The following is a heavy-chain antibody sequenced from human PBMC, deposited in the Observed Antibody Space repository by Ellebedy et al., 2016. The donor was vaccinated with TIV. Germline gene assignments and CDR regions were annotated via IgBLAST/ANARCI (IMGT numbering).Heavy chain of an antibody. CDR1: GFTFKNYA. D-gene: IGHD3-10*01. V-gene: IGHV3-23*01. CDR2: ISVSASDT. J-gene: IGHJ4*02. Sequence: PGGSLRLSCVASGFTFKNYAMTWVRQAPGKGLEWVSAISVSASDTYSADSVKGRFTISRDNSNNTLYLQMNSLTVEDSDVYYWARYSGGYFPDYWGQGILVTFAS. CDR3: ARYSGGYFPDY.